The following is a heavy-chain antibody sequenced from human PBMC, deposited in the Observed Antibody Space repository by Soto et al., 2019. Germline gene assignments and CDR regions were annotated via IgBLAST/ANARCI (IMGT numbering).Heavy chain of an antibody. V-gene: IGHV3-7*04. CDR2: VNQDASEI. D-gene: IGHD1-26*01. CDR1: GFTYSDHW. Sequence: EVQLVESGGGLVQPGGSLTLSCTASGFTYSDHWMSWVRQAPWKGLEWVANVNQDASEIYYVDSVKGRFTISSDNARSSLLLQMNSLRVEDTAVSYCVRAVGGRSAFWGQGTLVTVSS. J-gene: IGHJ4*02. CDR3: VRAVGGRSAF.